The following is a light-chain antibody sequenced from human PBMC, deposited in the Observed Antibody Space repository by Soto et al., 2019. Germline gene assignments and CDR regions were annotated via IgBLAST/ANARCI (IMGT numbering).Light chain of an antibody. Sequence: EVVLTQSPGTLSLSPGESATLSCRASQSVTNNYFAWYQQKPGQAPRLLIFGSSDRATGIPDRFSGSGSGTDFTLTISRLEPEDFAVYHCHQYGSSPPYTFGQGTKLEIK. CDR3: HQYGSSPPYT. CDR1: QSVTNNY. CDR2: GSS. J-gene: IGKJ2*01. V-gene: IGKV3-20*01.